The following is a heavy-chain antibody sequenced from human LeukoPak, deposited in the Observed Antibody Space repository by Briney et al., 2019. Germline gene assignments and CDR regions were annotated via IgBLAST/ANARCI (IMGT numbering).Heavy chain of an antibody. CDR1: GYTFTSYA. J-gene: IGHJ6*03. CDR2: INTNTGNP. Sequence: ASVKVSCKASGYTFTSYAMNWVRQAPGQGLEWMGWINTNTGNPTYAQGFTGRFVFSLDTSVSTAYLQISSLKAEDTAVYYCARLPTVTTYHYYHYMDVWGKGTTVTVSS. V-gene: IGHV7-4-1*02. D-gene: IGHD4-11*01. CDR3: ARLPTVTTYHYYHYMDV.